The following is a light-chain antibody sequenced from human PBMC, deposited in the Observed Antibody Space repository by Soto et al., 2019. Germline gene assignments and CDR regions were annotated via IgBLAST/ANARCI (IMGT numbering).Light chain of an antibody. CDR3: QQRSNWPPTWT. CDR1: QSVGSY. V-gene: IGKV3-11*01. J-gene: IGKJ1*01. Sequence: EIVLSQSPATLSLSPGERATLSCRASQSVGSYLAWYQHIPGQAPRLLIYDASKRATGIPARFSGSGSGTDFTLTISSLEPEDFAVYYCQQRSNWPPTWTFGQWTKVEVK. CDR2: DAS.